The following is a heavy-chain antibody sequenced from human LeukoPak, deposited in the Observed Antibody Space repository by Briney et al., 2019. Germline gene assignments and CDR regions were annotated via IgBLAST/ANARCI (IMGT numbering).Heavy chain of an antibody. V-gene: IGHV4-34*01. Sequence: PSETLSLTCAVYGGSFSGYYWSWIRQPPGKGLEWIGEINHSGSTNYNPSLKSRVTISVDTSKNQFSLKLSSVTAADTAVYYCARIQESPSSYVDYWGQGTLVTVSS. CDR3: ARIQESPSSYVDY. CDR2: INHSGST. J-gene: IGHJ4*02. D-gene: IGHD2-2*01. CDR1: GGSFSGYY.